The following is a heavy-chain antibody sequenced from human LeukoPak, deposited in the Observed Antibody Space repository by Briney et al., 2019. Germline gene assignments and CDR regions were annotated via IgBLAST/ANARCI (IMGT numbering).Heavy chain of an antibody. J-gene: IGHJ5*02. Sequence: ASVKVSCKASGYTFTSYGISWVRQAPGQGLEWMGWISAYNGNTNYAQKLQGRVTMTTDTSTSTAYMELRSLRSDDTAVYYCAAYYYDSSGYYHMRWFDPWGQGALVTVSS. CDR1: GYTFTSYG. D-gene: IGHD3-22*01. CDR2: ISAYNGNT. V-gene: IGHV1-18*01. CDR3: AAYYYDSSGYYHMRWFDP.